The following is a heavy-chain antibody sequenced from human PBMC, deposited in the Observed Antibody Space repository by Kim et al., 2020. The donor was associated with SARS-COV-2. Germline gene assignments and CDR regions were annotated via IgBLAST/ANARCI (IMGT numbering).Heavy chain of an antibody. Sequence: GGSLRLSCAASGFTVSSNYMSWVRQAPGKGLEWVSVIYSGGSTYYADSVKGRFTISRDNSKNTLYLQMNSLIAEDTAVYYCARGYCSSTSCYGGVWYFDLWGRGTLVTVSS. V-gene: IGHV3-53*01. CDR1: GFTVSSNY. CDR3: ARGYCSSTSCYGGVWYFDL. CDR2: IYSGGST. D-gene: IGHD2-2*01. J-gene: IGHJ2*01.